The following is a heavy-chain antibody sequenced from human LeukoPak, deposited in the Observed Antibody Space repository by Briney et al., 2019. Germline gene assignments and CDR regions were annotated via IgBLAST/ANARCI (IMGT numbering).Heavy chain of an antibody. CDR3: ARESDSSGQFDY. V-gene: IGHV1-69*04. J-gene: IGHJ4*02. CDR1: GGTFSTYT. Sequence: SVKGSCKASGGTFSTYTITWVRQAPGQGLEWMGRIIPILGIANYAQKFQGRVTITADKSTGTAYMQLSSLRSEDTAIYYCARESDSSGQFDYWGQGTLVAVSS. D-gene: IGHD3-22*01. CDR2: IIPILGIA.